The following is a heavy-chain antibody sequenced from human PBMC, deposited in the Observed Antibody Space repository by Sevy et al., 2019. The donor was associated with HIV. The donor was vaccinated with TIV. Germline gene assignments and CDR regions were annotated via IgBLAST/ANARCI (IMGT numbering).Heavy chain of an antibody. D-gene: IGHD6-19*01. CDR2: LSWNSGDI. V-gene: IGHV3-9*01. J-gene: IGHJ1*01. CDR1: GFTFDDYA. CDR3: VKGLYSSGGYFNH. Sequence: GGSLRLSCVASGFTFDDYAIHWVRQAPGKGLEWVSGLSWNSGDIDYADSVKGRFTISRDNAKKSLSLQMTSLRAEERALFYCVKGLYSSGGYFNHWGKVTRVTV.